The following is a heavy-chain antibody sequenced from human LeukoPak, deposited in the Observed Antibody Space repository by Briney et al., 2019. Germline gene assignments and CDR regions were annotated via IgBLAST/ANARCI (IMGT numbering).Heavy chain of an antibody. CDR3: ASTIKYSYGRFDY. CDR2: INHSGST. D-gene: IGHD5-18*01. Sequence: SEILSLTCAVYGGSFSGYYWSWIRQPPGKGLEWIGEINHSGSTNYNPSLKSRVTISVDTPKNQFSLKLSSVTAADTAVYYCASTIKYSYGRFDYWGQGTLVTVSS. J-gene: IGHJ4*02. V-gene: IGHV4-34*01. CDR1: GGSFSGYY.